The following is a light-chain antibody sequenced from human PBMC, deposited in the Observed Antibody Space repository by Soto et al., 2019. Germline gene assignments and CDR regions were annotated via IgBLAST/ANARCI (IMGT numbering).Light chain of an antibody. V-gene: IGKV3-20*01. J-gene: IGKJ1*01. Sequence: EIVLTQSPGTLSLSPGERATLSCRASQSVSSSYLAWYQQKLGQSPRLLIYGASSRATGIPDRFSGSGSGTDFTITISRLEPEDFAVYYCQQYGSSSWTFGQGTKVEIK. CDR1: QSVSSSY. CDR3: QQYGSSSWT. CDR2: GAS.